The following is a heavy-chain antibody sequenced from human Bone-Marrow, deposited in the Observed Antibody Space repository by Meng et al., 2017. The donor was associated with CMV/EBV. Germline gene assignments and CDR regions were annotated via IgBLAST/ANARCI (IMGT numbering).Heavy chain of an antibody. J-gene: IGHJ4*02. CDR2: IQYDGSNK. V-gene: IGHV3-30*02. D-gene: IGHD1-7*01. CDR1: GFTFSSYG. CDR3: AKEIITGTTAGLDY. Sequence: GESLKISCAASGFTFSSYGMHWVRQAPGKGLEWVTFIQYDGSNKYYADSVKGRFTISRDNSKNTLYLQMNSLRAEDTAVYYCAKEIITGTTAGLDYCGQGTLVTVSS.